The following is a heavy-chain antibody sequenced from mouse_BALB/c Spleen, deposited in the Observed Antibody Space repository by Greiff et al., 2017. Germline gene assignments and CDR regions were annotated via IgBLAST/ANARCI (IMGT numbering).Heavy chain of an antibody. D-gene: IGHD1-2*01. J-gene: IGHJ4*01. CDR3: ERDILRLRDPMDY. V-gene: IGHV1-14*01. CDR1: GYTFTSYV. CDR2: INPYNDGT. Sequence: EVQLVQSGPELVKPGASVKMSCKASGYTFTSYVMHWVKQKPGQGLEWIGYINPYNDGTKYNEKFKGKATLTSDKSSSTAYMELSSLTSEDSAVYCCERDILRLRDPMDYWGQGTSVTVSS.